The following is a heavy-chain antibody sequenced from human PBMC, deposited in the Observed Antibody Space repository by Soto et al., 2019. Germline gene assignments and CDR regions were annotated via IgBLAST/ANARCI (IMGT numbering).Heavy chain of an antibody. CDR3: VRESVASGPNYFDT. Sequence: QLQLQESGSGLVKPSQTLSLTCSVSGGTITSGRSSWNWIRQSPGKGLEWIAYIYHSGSTYYNPSLKSRVTISDDRSENQFSLKLTAVTAADTAVYYCVRESVASGPNYFDTWGPGTLVTVSS. CDR1: GGTITSGRSS. V-gene: IGHV4-30-2*06. J-gene: IGHJ5*02. D-gene: IGHD6-6*01. CDR2: IYHSGST.